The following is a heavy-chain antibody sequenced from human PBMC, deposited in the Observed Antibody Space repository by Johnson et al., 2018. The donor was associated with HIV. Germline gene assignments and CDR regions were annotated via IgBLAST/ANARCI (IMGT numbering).Heavy chain of an antibody. Sequence: VQLMESGGGVVRPGGSLRLSCAASGFTFDNYAMSWVRQAPGKGLEWVSYISSSGSTIYYADSVKGRFTISRDNAKNALYLQMNSLRAEDTAVYYCARAYRRSFDFWGQGTVVTVSS. CDR1: GFTFDNYA. D-gene: IGHD5-12*01. CDR3: ARAYRRSFDF. CDR2: ISSSGSTI. J-gene: IGHJ3*01. V-gene: IGHV3-48*03.